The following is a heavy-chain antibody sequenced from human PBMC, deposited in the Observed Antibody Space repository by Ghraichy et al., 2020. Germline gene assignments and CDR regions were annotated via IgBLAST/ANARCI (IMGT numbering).Heavy chain of an antibody. CDR2: ISGSGGST. CDR3: AKVPDYSNFVFDY. V-gene: IGHV3-23*01. D-gene: IGHD4-11*01. CDR1: GFTFSSYA. Sequence: GVLRLSCAASGFTFSSYAMSWVRQAPGKGLEWVSAISGSGGSTYYADSVKGRFTISRDNSKNTLYLQMNSLRAEDTAVYYCAKVPDYSNFVFDYWGQGTLVTVSS. J-gene: IGHJ4*02.